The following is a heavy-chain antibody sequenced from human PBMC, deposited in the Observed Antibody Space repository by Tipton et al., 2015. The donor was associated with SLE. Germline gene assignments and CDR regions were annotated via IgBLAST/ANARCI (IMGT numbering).Heavy chain of an antibody. D-gene: IGHD6-13*01. V-gene: IGHV4-59*08. CDR2: VFYSGNT. Sequence: TLSLTCIVSGASMSGDYWSWIRQPPGGGLEWIGYVFYSGNTRYNPSLQSRVSISIDTSKSRFSLRLTSVTAADTAIYYCARASAAASSNMDVWGKGTTVTVSS. J-gene: IGHJ6*03. CDR3: ARASAAASSNMDV. CDR1: GASMSGDY.